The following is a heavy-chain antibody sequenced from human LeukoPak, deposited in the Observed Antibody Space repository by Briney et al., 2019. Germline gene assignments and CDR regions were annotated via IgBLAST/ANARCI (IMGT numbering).Heavy chain of an antibody. D-gene: IGHD2-2*01. CDR1: GGSIRSTSYY. CDR2: IYYSGST. CDR3: ARGIVVVPGPYFDY. Sequence: SETLSLTCTVSGGSIRSTSYYCGWIRQPPGKGLEWIGSIYYSGSTYYNPSLKSRVTISVDTSKNQFSLNLSSVTAADTAVYYCARGIVVVPGPYFDYWGQGSLVTVSS. V-gene: IGHV4-39*01. J-gene: IGHJ4*02.